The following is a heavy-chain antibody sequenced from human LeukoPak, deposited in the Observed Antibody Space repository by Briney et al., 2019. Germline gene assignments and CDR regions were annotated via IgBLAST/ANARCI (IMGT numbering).Heavy chain of an antibody. V-gene: IGHV3-7*03. CDR1: GFTLSSYW. CDR3: ARDWVAGVPFDAFGI. J-gene: IGHJ3*02. D-gene: IGHD3-10*01. CDR2: IKEDGGEK. Sequence: GGSLRLSCAASGFTLSSYWMSWVRQAPGKGLEWVANIKEDGGEKYYVDSVKGRFTISRDNAKNSLYLHMNSLTAEDTAMYYCARDWVAGVPFDAFGIWGQGTMVSVSS.